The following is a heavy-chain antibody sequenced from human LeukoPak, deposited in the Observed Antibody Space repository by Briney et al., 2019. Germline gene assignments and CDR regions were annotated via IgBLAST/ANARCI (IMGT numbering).Heavy chain of an antibody. J-gene: IGHJ3*02. D-gene: IGHD3-10*01. Sequence: PGGSLRLSCAASGFTFSSCAMSWVRQAPGKGLVWVSHINSDGSSSTYADSVKGRFTISRDNARNTLYLQMNSLRAEDTAVYYCARTITDAFDMWGQGTMVTVSS. CDR1: GFTFSSCA. CDR3: ARTITDAFDM. CDR2: INSDGSSS. V-gene: IGHV3-74*01.